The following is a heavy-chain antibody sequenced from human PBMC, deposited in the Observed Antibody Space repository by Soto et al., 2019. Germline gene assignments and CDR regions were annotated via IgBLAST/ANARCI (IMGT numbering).Heavy chain of an antibody. J-gene: IGHJ4*02. V-gene: IGHV5-51*01. D-gene: IGHD1-26*01. CDR2: IYPGDSDT. CDR1: GYSFTNYW. Sequence: KISCKGSGYSFTNYWIGWVRQMPGKGLEWXGIIYPGDSDTRYSPSFQGQVTISADKSIDTAYRQWSSLKASDTAMYYCARRPSSGGSYFPDYWGQGTLVTISS. CDR3: ARRPSSGGSYFPDY.